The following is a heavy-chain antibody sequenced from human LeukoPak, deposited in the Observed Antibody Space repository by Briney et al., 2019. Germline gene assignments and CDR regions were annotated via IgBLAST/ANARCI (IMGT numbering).Heavy chain of an antibody. D-gene: IGHD3-16*02. Sequence: GGSLRLSCAASGFTFSSYEMNWVRQAPGKGLEWVSSISSSSSYIYYADSVKGRFTISRDNAKNSLYLQMSSLRAEDTAVYYCARESVWGSYRYTPPFDYWGQGTLVTVSS. CDR1: GFTFSSYE. CDR2: ISSSSSYI. V-gene: IGHV3-21*01. CDR3: ARESVWGSYRYTPPFDY. J-gene: IGHJ4*02.